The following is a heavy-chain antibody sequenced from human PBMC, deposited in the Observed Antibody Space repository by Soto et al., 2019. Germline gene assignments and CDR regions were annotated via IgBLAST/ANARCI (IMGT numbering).Heavy chain of an antibody. Sequence: QVQLQESGPGLVKPSQTLSLTCTVSGASMSSGGYYWTWIRQSPGKGLEWIGYIYYSGSTYYNPSLESRVAISLDTSRSQFSLTLHSVTAADTAIYYCARDRHNNFFDPWDQGTLVTVSS. V-gene: IGHV4-31*03. D-gene: IGHD6-6*01. J-gene: IGHJ5*02. CDR2: IYYSGST. CDR3: ARDRHNNFFDP. CDR1: GASMSSGGYY.